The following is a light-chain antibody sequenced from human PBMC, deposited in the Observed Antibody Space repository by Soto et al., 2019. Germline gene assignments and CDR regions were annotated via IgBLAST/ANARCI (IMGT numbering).Light chain of an antibody. CDR1: SSDVRYYNL. CDR2: EAS. J-gene: IGLJ1*01. V-gene: IGLV2-23*01. Sequence: QSVLAQPASVSGSLGQSITISFTVSSSDVRYYNLVSWYQQHPGKVPKLILYEASKRPSGVSDRFSGSQSGTTASLTVSGLQAEDEADYYCCSYAGDKTYVFGSGTKVTVL. CDR3: CSYAGDKTYV.